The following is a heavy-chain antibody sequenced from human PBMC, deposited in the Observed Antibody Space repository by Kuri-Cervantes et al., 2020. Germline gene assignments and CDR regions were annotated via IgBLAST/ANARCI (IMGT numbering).Heavy chain of an antibody. CDR2: IDNDGSNA. D-gene: IGHD1-1*01. CDR3: ARDGAQLELPYFFDS. Sequence: GGSLRLSCAASGFTFDDYAMHWVRQAPGKGLEWVSQIDNDGSNANYADPVKGRFTISRDNAKNSLYLQMNSLRAEDTALYYCARDGAQLELPYFFDSWGQGTLVTVSS. V-gene: IGHV3-43*02. CDR1: GFTFDDYA. J-gene: IGHJ4*02.